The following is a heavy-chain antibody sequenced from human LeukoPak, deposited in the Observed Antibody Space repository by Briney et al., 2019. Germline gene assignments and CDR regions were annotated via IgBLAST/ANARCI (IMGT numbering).Heavy chain of an antibody. D-gene: IGHD3-22*01. CDR1: GFTLSSYS. J-gene: IGHJ4*02. CDR2: ISMSSDYI. Sequence: GESLRLSCVVSGFTLSSYSMNWVRQAPGKGLEWVSSISMSSDYIYYADSVKGRFTISRDNARNSLYLQMNGLRAEDTAVYYCARRRADSSGYYYEVYFDYWGQGTLVTVSS. CDR3: ARRRADSSGYYYEVYFDY. V-gene: IGHV3-21*01.